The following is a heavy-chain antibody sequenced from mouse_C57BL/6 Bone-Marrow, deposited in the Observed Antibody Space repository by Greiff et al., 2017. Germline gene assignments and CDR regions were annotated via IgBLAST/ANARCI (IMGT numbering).Heavy chain of an antibody. Sequence: QVQLQQPGAELVKPGASVKMSCKASGYTFTSYWITWVKQRPGQGLEWIGDIYPGSGSTNYNEKFKSKATLTVDTSSSTAYMQLSSLTSEDSAVYYCARCYYVSSHFFYAMDYWGQGTSVTVSA. J-gene: IGHJ4*01. D-gene: IGHD1-1*01. CDR1: GYTFTSYW. CDR2: IYPGSGST. V-gene: IGHV1-55*01. CDR3: ARCYYVSSHFFYAMDY.